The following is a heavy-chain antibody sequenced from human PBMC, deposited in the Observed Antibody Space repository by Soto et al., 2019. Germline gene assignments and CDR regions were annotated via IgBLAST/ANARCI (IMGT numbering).Heavy chain of an antibody. Sequence: EVQLVESGEGLVQPGGSLRLSCAASGFTFSTYAIHWVRQAPGKGLEYVSAMSSNGGSTYYADSVKGRFTVSRDDSKNTLYLQMGSLRVEDMAVYYCARGSGPYYYGSGSVTLDYWGQGALVTVSA. V-gene: IGHV3-64*02. J-gene: IGHJ4*02. CDR2: MSSNGGST. CDR1: GFTFSTYA. D-gene: IGHD3-10*01. CDR3: ARGSGPYYYGSGSVTLDY.